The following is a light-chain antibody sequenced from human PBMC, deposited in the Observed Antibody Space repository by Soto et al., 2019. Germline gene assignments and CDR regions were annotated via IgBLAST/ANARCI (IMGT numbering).Light chain of an antibody. CDR3: QQYGGSPT. CDR1: QSVSGSF. J-gene: IGKJ4*01. V-gene: IGKV3-20*01. Sequence: EIVLTQSPGTLSLSPGERATLSCRASQSVSGSFLAWYQQKPGQAPSLLIYGASRRATGIPDRFSGSGSVTDFTLTISRLEPEDCAVYYCQQYGGSPTFGGGTKVEIK. CDR2: GAS.